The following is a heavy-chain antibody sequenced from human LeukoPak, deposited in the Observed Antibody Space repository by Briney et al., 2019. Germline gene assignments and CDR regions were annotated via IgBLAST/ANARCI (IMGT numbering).Heavy chain of an antibody. CDR1: GYTFTGYY. J-gene: IGHJ4*02. CDR2: INPNSGGT. Sequence: ASVTVSCKASGYTFTGYYMHWVRQAPGQGLEWMGRINPNSGGTNYAQKFQGRVTMTRDTSISTAYMELSRLRSDDTAVYYCARDEAAVAGFDYWGQGTLVTVSS. CDR3: ARDEAAVAGFDY. V-gene: IGHV1-2*06. D-gene: IGHD6-19*01.